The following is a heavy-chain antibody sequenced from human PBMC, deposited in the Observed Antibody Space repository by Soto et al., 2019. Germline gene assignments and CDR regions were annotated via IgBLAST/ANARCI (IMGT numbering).Heavy chain of an antibody. CDR2: ISSSSSYI. CDR3: ARDSYSKYVPGDAFDI. V-gene: IGHV3-21*01. Sequence: GGSLRLSCAASGFTFSSYSMNWVRQAPGKGLEWVSSISSSSSYIYYADSVKGRFTISRDNAKNSLYLQMNSLRAEDTAVYYCARDSYSKYVPGDAFDIWGQGTMVTVSS. CDR1: GFTFSSYS. J-gene: IGHJ3*02. D-gene: IGHD4-4*01.